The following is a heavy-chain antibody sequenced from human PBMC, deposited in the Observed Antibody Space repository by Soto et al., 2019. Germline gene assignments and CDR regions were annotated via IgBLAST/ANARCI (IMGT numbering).Heavy chain of an antibody. CDR1: GGDINSYH. V-gene: IGHV4-4*07. Sequence: SETLSLTCTVAGGDINSYHWTWIRQPAGKGLEWIGRIYSSGSTKYNPSLQSRVTMSLDTSKNQFSLRLTSVTAADTAVYYCARGQRFSDWFDPWGQGTLVTVSS. CDR3: ARGQRFSDWFDP. CDR2: IYSSGST. D-gene: IGHD3-3*01. J-gene: IGHJ5*02.